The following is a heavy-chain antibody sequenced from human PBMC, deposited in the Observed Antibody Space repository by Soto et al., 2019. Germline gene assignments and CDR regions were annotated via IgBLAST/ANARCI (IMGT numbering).Heavy chain of an antibody. Sequence: PSETLSLTCTVSGRSLSRYYWSWIRQPPGKGLEWIGYTYYSGSTNYNTSLKSRVTIPVDTSKNQFSLKLSSVTAADTAVYYCAAIFGVVKRDYGGQGTLVTVSS. CDR2: TYYSGST. J-gene: IGHJ4*02. D-gene: IGHD3-3*01. V-gene: IGHV4-59*01. CDR1: GRSLSRYY. CDR3: AAIFGVVKRDY.